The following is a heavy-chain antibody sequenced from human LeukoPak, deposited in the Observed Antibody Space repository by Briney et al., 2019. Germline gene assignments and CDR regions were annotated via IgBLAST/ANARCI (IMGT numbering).Heavy chain of an antibody. Sequence: ETLSLTCAVSGGSISSSNWWSWVRQPPGKGLEWVANIKEDGSEKYYVDSVRGRFTISRDIAKNSLYLQMNSLRAEDTAVYYCARDLYSQYWGQGTLVTVSS. CDR1: GGSISSSNW. J-gene: IGHJ4*02. CDR3: ARDLYSQY. CDR2: IKEDGSEK. D-gene: IGHD2-21*01. V-gene: IGHV3-7*01.